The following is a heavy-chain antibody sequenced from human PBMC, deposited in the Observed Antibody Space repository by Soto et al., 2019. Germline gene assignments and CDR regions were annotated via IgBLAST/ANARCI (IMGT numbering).Heavy chain of an antibody. D-gene: IGHD3-16*01. V-gene: IGHV4-31*02. CDR2: IYYSANT. J-gene: IGHJ6*02. CDR3: ARAGGNTYYYGMDV. CDR1: GGSISSGGYY. Sequence: QVQLQESGPGLVKPSQTLSLTCSVSGGSISSGGYYWSWVRKPPGKGLEWIGYIYYSANTHYNPSIKGRVSNSSDTSKNQLSLNLSSVTAADTAVYYCARAGGNTYYYGMDVWGQGTTVTVSS.